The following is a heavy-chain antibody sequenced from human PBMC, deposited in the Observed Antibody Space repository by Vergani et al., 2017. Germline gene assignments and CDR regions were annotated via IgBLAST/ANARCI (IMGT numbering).Heavy chain of an antibody. D-gene: IGHD3-3*01. CDR2: INHSGST. CDR3: ARGLLWSEGWFDP. V-gene: IGHV4-34*01. Sequence: QVQLQQWGAGLLKPSETLSLTCAVYGGSFSGYYWSWIRQPPGKGLEWIGEINHSGSTNYNPSLKSRVTISVDTSKNQFSLKLSSVTAADTAVYYCARGLLWSEGWFDPRGQGTLVTVSS. CDR1: GGSFSGYY. J-gene: IGHJ5*02.